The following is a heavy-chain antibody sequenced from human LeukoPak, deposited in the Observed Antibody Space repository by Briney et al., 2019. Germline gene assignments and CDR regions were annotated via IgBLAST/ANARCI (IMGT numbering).Heavy chain of an antibody. D-gene: IGHD3-10*01. CDR1: GGSISSSSYY. Sequence: PSETLSLTCTVSGGSISSSSYYWGWIRQPPGKGLEWIGEINHSGSTNYNPSLKSRVTISVDTSKNQFSLKLSSVTAADTAVYYCARGLWFGAWGFYYYMDVWGKGTTVTISS. CDR2: INHSGST. CDR3: ARGLWFGAWGFYYYMDV. J-gene: IGHJ6*03. V-gene: IGHV4-39*07.